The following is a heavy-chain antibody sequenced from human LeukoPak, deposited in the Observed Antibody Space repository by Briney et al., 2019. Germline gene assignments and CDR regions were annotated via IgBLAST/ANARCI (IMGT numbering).Heavy chain of an antibody. Sequence: GASVTVSCKASGYTFTSYDFNWLRQAHGPGLEWMGWMNTNSGNTSYAQKFQGRVSMTRNNSISTAYMELSSLRSEDTAVYYCAREGITGATLVYWGQGTLVTVSS. CDR3: AREGITGATLVY. CDR2: MNTNSGNT. CDR1: GYTFTSYD. D-gene: IGHD1-20*01. J-gene: IGHJ4*02. V-gene: IGHV1-8*01.